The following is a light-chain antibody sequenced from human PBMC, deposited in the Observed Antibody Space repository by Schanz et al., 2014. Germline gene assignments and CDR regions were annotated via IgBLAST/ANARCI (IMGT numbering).Light chain of an antibody. V-gene: IGLV2-14*03. CDR1: SSDIGAYDY. CDR3: SSYRDHTTPYV. CDR2: DVT. J-gene: IGLJ1*01. Sequence: QSALTQPASVSGSPGQSITISCTGTSSDIGAYDYVSWYQQHPGTAPRLVIYDVTYRPSTVSSRFSGSKSGVTASLTIFVLQTEDEAYYYCSSYRDHTTPYVFGTGTKLTVL.